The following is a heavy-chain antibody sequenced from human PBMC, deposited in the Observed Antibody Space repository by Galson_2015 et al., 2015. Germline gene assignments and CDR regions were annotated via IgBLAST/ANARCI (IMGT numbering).Heavy chain of an antibody. D-gene: IGHD5-18*01. Sequence: SLRLSCAASGFTFSSYGMHWVRQAPGKGLEWVAVICNDGSNKYYADSVKGRFTISRDDAKNLLYLQMNSLRDEDTAVYYCARDGWVQLWFGSVRERGDGYGMDVWGQGTTVTVSS. CDR3: ARDGWVQLWFGSVRERGDGYGMDV. CDR1: GFTFSSYG. CDR2: ICNDGSNK. V-gene: IGHV3-33*01. J-gene: IGHJ6*02.